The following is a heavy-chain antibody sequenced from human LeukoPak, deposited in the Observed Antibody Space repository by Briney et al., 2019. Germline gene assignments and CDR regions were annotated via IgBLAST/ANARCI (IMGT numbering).Heavy chain of an antibody. CDR2: IYSSGSSGST. D-gene: IGHD5-12*01. V-gene: IGHV4-4*07. CDR3: ARVSWPDYFDY. J-gene: IGHJ4*02. Sequence: SETLSLTCTVSGGSISSYYWSWIRQPAGKGLEWIGRIYSSGSSGSTNYNPSLQSRVTMSIDTSENQFSLRLSSVTAADTAVYYCARVSWPDYFDYWGQGTLVTVSS. CDR1: GGSISSYY.